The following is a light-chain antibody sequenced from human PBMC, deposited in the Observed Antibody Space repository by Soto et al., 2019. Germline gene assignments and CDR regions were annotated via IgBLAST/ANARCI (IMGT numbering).Light chain of an antibody. Sequence: EIVLTHSPGTLSLSPGERATLSCRASQSVSSNYLAWYQQKPGQAPRLLIYGATTRATGIPDRFSGGGSGTDFTLTISSLQPEDVATYYCQKYNSAPWTFGQGTKVDIK. CDR3: QKYNSAPWT. CDR2: GAT. J-gene: IGKJ1*01. V-gene: IGKV3-20*01. CDR1: QSVSSNY.